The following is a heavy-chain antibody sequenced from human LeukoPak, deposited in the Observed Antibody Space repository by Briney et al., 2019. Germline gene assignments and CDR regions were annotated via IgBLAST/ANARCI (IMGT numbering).Heavy chain of an antibody. CDR3: TRDRLGFDP. CDR2: IDSDGITT. CDR1: GFSFSSYW. J-gene: IGHJ5*02. V-gene: IGHV3-74*01. Sequence: GGSLRLSCAASGFSFSSYWMHWVRQAPGKGLVWVSRIDSDGITTSYADSVKGRFTISRDNAKNTLYLQMNSLRVEDTAVYYCTRDRLGFDPWGQGTLVTVSS.